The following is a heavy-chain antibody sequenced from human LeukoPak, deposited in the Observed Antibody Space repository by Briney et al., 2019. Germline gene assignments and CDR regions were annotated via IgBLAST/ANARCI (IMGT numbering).Heavy chain of an antibody. Sequence: PGGSLRLSCAASGFTFSSYVMHWVRQAPGKGLEWVAVISYDGSNKYYADSVKGRFTISRDNPKNTLFLQMNSLRTEDTAVYFCARANWAGIEAPATDYWGQGTLVTVSS. CDR3: ARANWAGIEAPATDY. J-gene: IGHJ4*02. V-gene: IGHV3-30-3*01. D-gene: IGHD2-15*01. CDR2: ISYDGSNK. CDR1: GFTFSSYV.